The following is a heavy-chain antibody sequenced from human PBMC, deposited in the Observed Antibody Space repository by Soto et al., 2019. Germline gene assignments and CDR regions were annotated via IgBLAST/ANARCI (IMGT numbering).Heavy chain of an antibody. CDR1: GVSFSSYW. Sequence: EVQLVESGGGLVQPGGSLRLSCAASGVSFSSYWLHWVRQAPGKGLVWVSRINSDGSTTGYADSVKGRFTISRDNAQNTLYLQMSSLRAEDTAVYYCARGLKGLYGTDVWGQGTTVPVSS. CDR3: ARGLKGLYGTDV. CDR2: INSDGSTT. V-gene: IGHV3-74*01. J-gene: IGHJ6*02.